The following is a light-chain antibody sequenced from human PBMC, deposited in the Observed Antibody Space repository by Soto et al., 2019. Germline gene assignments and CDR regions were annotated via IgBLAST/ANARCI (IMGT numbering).Light chain of an antibody. Sequence: QSVLTQPPSVSAAPGQKVTISCSGSSSNIGGNSVSWYQQLPGTAPKLLIYDDNKRPSGIPDRFSGSKSGTSATLGITGFQTGDEADYYCGSWDSSLSAYVLGHGTKVTVL. CDR2: DDN. J-gene: IGLJ1*01. CDR3: GSWDSSLSAYV. CDR1: SSNIGGNS. V-gene: IGLV1-51*01.